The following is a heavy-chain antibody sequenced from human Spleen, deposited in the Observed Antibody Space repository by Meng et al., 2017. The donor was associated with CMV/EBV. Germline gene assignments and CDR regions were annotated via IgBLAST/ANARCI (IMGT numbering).Heavy chain of an antibody. CDR1: RFFFSSYA. D-gene: IGHD1-1*01. Sequence: GGSLRLSCAASRFFFSSYAMTWVRQAPGKGLEWVSTISAGGDKTYYADSVRGRFTVSRDNSKNTVHLQMNSLRAEDTAVYYCARDSAITTGDRPKWGQGALVTVSS. V-gene: IGHV3-23*01. J-gene: IGHJ4*02. CDR2: ISAGGDKT. CDR3: ARDSAITTGDRPK.